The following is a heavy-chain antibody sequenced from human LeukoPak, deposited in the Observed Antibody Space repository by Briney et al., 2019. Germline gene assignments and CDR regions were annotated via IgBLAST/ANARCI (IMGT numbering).Heavy chain of an antibody. V-gene: IGHV3-30*04. CDR2: ISYDGSNK. CDR1: GFTFSSYA. CDR3: ARDRGRQLWPAYYFDY. J-gene: IGHJ4*02. D-gene: IGHD5-18*01. Sequence: PGGSLSHSCAASGFTFSSYAMHWVRQAPGKGLEWVAVISYDGSNKYYADSVKGRFTISRDNSKNTLYLQMNSLRAEDTAVYYCARDRGRQLWPAYYFDYWGQGTLVTVSS.